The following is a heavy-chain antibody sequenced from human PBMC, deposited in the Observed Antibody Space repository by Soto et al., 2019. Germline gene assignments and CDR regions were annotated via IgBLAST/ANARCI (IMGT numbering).Heavy chain of an antibody. D-gene: IGHD6-25*01. Sequence: ASVKVSCKASGYTFTSYGISWVRQAPGQGLEWMGWMNPYNGNTGYAQKFQGRVTMTRNTSISTAYMELSSLRSEDTAVYYCARSGYGDYYYYYMDVWGKGTTVTVSS. CDR3: ARSGYGDYYYYYMDV. J-gene: IGHJ6*03. CDR1: GYTFTSYG. V-gene: IGHV1-8*02. CDR2: MNPYNGNT.